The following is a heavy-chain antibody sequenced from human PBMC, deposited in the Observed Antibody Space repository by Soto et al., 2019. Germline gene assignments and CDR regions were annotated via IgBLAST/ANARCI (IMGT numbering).Heavy chain of an antibody. D-gene: IGHD3-3*01. J-gene: IGHJ4*02. CDR2: ISSNGVST. V-gene: IGHV3-23*01. CDR1: GFTFSDYA. CDR3: AKITVRQWLLSRYFDY. Sequence: GGSLRLSCAASGFTFSDYAMSWVRQATGKGLQWVSGISSNGVSTYYADSVKGRFTISRDNSKNTLFLQMNSLRAEDTAVYYCAKITVRQWLLSRYFDYWGQGSPVTVSS.